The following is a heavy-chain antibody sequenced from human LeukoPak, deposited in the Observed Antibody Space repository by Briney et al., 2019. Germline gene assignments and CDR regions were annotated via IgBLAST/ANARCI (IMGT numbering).Heavy chain of an antibody. CDR2: ISGSGGST. V-gene: IGHV3-23*01. CDR3: AKDSRFPTIFGVVIIEDYYYGMDV. Sequence: GGSLRLSCATSGFTFSDYAMSWVRQAPGKGLEWVSAISGSGGSTYYADSVKGRFTISRDNSKNTLYLQMNSLRAEDTAVYYCAKDSRFPTIFGVVIIEDYYYGMDVWGQGTTVTVSS. J-gene: IGHJ6*02. D-gene: IGHD3-3*01. CDR1: GFTFSDYA.